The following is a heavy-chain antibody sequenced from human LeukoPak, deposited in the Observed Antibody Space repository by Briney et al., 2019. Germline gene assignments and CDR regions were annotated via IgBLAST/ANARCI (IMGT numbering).Heavy chain of an antibody. Sequence: PGGSLRLSCAASGFTFSNYGMTWVRQAPGKGLEWVSYISSSGSTIYYADSVKGRFTISRDNAKNSLYLQMNSLRAEDTAVYYCAELGITMIGGAWGKGTTVTISS. D-gene: IGHD3-10*02. CDR1: GFTFSNYG. J-gene: IGHJ6*04. CDR3: AELGITMIGGA. CDR2: ISSSGSTI. V-gene: IGHV3-48*04.